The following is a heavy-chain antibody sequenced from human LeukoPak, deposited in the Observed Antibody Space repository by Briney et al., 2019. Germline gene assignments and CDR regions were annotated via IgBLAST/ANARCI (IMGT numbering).Heavy chain of an antibody. V-gene: IGHV1-18*01. D-gene: IGHD2-15*01. CDR3: AREYCSGGSCYSDY. CDR2: ISAYNGNT. Sequence: ASVKVSCKASGYTFTSYGISWVRQAPGQGLEWMGWISAYNGNTNYAQKLQGRVTMTTDTSTSTAYMELRSLRSEDTAVYYCAREYCSGGSCYSDYWGQGTLVTVSS. J-gene: IGHJ4*02. CDR1: GYTFTSYG.